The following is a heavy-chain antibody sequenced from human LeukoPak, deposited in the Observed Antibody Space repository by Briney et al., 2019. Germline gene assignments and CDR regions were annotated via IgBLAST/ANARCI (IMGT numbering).Heavy chain of an antibody. Sequence: GGSLRLSCAASGFSVSSNYMSRVRRAPGKGLEWVSVIYSGGSTYYADSVKGRFTISRDNSKNTLYLQMKSLRAEDTAVYYCARTDETAPAEDFQHWGQGTLVTVSS. CDR1: GFSVSSNY. CDR3: ARTDETAPAEDFQH. D-gene: IGHD2-21*02. V-gene: IGHV3-53*01. CDR2: IYSGGST. J-gene: IGHJ1*01.